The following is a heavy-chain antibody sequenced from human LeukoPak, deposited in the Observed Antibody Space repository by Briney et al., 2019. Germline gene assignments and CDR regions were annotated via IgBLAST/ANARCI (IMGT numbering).Heavy chain of an antibody. Sequence: GASVKVSCKASGYTFTSYGISWVRQAPGQGLAWMGWINPNSGGTNYAQKFQGRVTMTRDTSISTAYMELSRLRSDDTAVYYCARDLNYYDSSGYSGYWGQGTLVTVSS. CDR3: ARDLNYYDSSGYSGY. D-gene: IGHD3-22*01. J-gene: IGHJ4*02. CDR1: GYTFTSYG. V-gene: IGHV1-2*02. CDR2: INPNSGGT.